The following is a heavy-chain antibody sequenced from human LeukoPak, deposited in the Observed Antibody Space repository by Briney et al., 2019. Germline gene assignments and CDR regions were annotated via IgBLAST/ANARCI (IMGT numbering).Heavy chain of an antibody. CDR1: GFTFSSYA. CDR3: AKRGGGTMFAFDI. J-gene: IGHJ3*02. D-gene: IGHD3-10*02. CDR2: ISDIGIGT. V-gene: IGHV3-23*01. Sequence: PGGSLRLSCAASGFTFSSYAMSWVRQAPGKGLELVSSISDIGIGTYYADSVKGRFTIFRDNSKNVLYLQMNSLRVEDTAIYYCAKRGGGTMFAFDIWGQGTMVTVSS.